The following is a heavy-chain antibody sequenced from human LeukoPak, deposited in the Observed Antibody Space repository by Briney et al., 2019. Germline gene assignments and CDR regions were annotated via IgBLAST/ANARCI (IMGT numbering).Heavy chain of an antibody. CDR2: ISGSGDTT. V-gene: IGHV3-23*01. CDR1: GFTFSSYA. Sequence: PGGSLRLSCAASGFTFSSYAMSWVRQAPGKGLEWVSTISGSGDTTYYADSVKGRFTISRDNAKNSLYLQMNSLRAEDTAVYYCARDSHVLMVYAIRDYWGQGTLVTVSS. J-gene: IGHJ4*02. D-gene: IGHD2-8*01. CDR3: ARDSHVLMVYAIRDY.